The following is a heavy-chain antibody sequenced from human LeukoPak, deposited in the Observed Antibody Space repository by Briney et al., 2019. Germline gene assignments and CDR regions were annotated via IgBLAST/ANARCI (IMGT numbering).Heavy chain of an antibody. CDR1: GFTFSDYA. CDR2: TNGGGVRP. D-gene: IGHD3-16*01. V-gene: IGHV3-23*01. J-gene: IGHJ4*02. CDR3: AKASWVSSTDAVR. Sequence: GGSLRLSCAASGFTFSDYAMSWVRQAPGKGLEWVSGTNGGGVRPQYADSVKGRFTVSRDNSQDTLYLQMNSLTAEDTAIYYCAKASWVSSTDAVRWGQGTLVTVSS.